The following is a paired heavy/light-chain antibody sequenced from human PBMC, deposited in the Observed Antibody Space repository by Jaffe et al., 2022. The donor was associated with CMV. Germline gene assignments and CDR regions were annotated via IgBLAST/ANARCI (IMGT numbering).Light chain of an antibody. J-gene: IGKJ4*01. V-gene: IGKV2-29*02. Sequence: DIVMTQTPLSLSVTPGQPASISCKSSQSLLHSDGKTYLYWYLQKPGQSPQLLIYEVSSRFSGVPDRFSGSGSGTDFTLKISRVEAEDVGVYYCMQGILPLTFGGGTKVEIK. CDR2: EVS. CDR1: QSLLHSDGKTY. CDR3: MQGILPLT.
Heavy chain of an antibody. Sequence: EVQLVESGGGLVQPGGSLRLSCAASGFTFSSYEMNWVRQAPGKGLEWVSYISSSGSTIYYADSVKGRFTISRDNAKNSLYLQMNSLRAEDTAVYYCARAYVHYDSSGYYYNWFDPWGQGTLVTVSS. D-gene: IGHD3-22*01. CDR2: ISSSGSTI. J-gene: IGHJ5*02. CDR1: GFTFSSYE. CDR3: ARAYVHYDSSGYYYNWFDP. V-gene: IGHV3-48*03.